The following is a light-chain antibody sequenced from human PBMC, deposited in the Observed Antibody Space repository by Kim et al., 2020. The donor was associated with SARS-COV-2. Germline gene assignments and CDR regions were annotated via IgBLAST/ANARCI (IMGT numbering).Light chain of an antibody. CDR1: SLRSYY. Sequence: SSELTQDPAVSVALGQTVRITCQGDSLRSYYATWYQQKPGQAPIVVIYGKNNRPSGILDRFSGSSSGDTASLTITGTQAGDEADYYCNSRGSNDNVLFGGGTQLTVL. CDR3: NSRGSNDNVL. V-gene: IGLV3-19*01. CDR2: GKN. J-gene: IGLJ2*01.